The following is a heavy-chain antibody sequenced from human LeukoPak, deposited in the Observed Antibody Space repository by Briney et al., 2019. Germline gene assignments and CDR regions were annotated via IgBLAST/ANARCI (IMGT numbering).Heavy chain of an antibody. V-gene: IGHV1-2*02. CDR2: INPNSGGT. CDR1: GYTFTGYY. J-gene: IGHJ4*02. D-gene: IGHD3-3*01. Sequence: GASVKVSCKASGYTFTGYYMHWVRQAPGQGLEWMGWINPNSGGTNYAQKFQGRVTMTRDTSISTAYMELSRLRSDDTAVYYCARDYWGGYYYLDYWGQGTLVTVSS. CDR3: ARDYWGGYYYLDY.